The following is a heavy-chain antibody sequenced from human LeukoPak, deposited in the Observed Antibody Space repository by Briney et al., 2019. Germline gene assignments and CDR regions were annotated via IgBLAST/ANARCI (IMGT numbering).Heavy chain of an antibody. CDR3: ARAKYYDFWSGYYRDYYYYYMDV. CDR2: IYYSGST. V-gene: IGHV4-61*05. CDR1: GGSISSSSYY. J-gene: IGHJ6*03. D-gene: IGHD3-3*01. Sequence: SETLSLTCTVSGGSISSSSYYWGWIRQPPGKGLEWIGYIYYSGSTNYNPSLKSRITISVDTSKNQFSLKLSSVTAADTAVYYCARAKYYDFWSGYYRDYYYYYMDVWGKGTTVTVSS.